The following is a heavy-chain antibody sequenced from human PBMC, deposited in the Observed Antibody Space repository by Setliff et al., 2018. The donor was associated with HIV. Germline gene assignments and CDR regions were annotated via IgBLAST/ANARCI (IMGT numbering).Heavy chain of an antibody. CDR3: ATKVYCTNGVCLDAFDI. J-gene: IGHJ3*02. CDR2: NIPNSGGT. Sequence: ASVKVSCKASGYTFTGYYIHWVRQAPGQGLEWMGRNIPNSGGTNYAQKFQGRVTMTRDTSISTAYMELSRLRSDDTAMYYCATKVYCTNGVCLDAFDIWGQGTKVTVSS. D-gene: IGHD2-8*01. V-gene: IGHV1-2*06. CDR1: GYTFTGYY.